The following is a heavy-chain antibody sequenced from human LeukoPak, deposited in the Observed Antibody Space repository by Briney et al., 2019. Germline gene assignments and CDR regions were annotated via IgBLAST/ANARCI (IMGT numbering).Heavy chain of an antibody. V-gene: IGHV3-9*01. CDR2: ISWNSGSI. J-gene: IGHJ6*02. CDR1: GFTFDDYA. Sequence: GGSLRPSCAASGFTFDDYAMHWVRQAPGKGLEWVSGISWNSGSIGYADSVKGRFTISRDNAKNSLYLQMNSLRAEDTALYYCAKDMGCSSTSCYRYYYYYYGMDVWGQGTTVTVSS. D-gene: IGHD2-2*01. CDR3: AKDMGCSSTSCYRYYYYYYGMDV.